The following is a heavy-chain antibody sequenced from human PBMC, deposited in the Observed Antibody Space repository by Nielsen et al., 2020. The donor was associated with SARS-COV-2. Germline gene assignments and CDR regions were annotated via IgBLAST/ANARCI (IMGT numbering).Heavy chain of an antibody. Sequence: GESLKTSCPVPGCNFRDYEMNRVRQAPGKGLDWGAIISYDGRNKQYADSVKGRFTISRDNTKNPVYLLMNRLRSDDTAVYYGVGDNNWGQGALVTVSA. V-gene: IGHV3-30*04. CDR2: ISYDGRNK. CDR1: GCNFRDYE. CDR3: VGDNN. J-gene: IGHJ4*02.